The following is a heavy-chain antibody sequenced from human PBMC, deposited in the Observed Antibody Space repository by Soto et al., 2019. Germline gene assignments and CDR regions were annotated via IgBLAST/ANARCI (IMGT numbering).Heavy chain of an antibody. Sequence: SETLSLTCTVSGGSISSYYWSWIRQPPGKGLEWIGYIYYSGSTNYNPSLKSRVTISVDTSKNQFSLKLSSVTAADTAVYYGAGGPTWYYYAAGGQGTLVPVAS. D-gene: IGHD3-10*01. J-gene: IGHJ4*02. CDR2: IYYSGST. CDR3: AGGPTWYYYAA. V-gene: IGHV4-59*01. CDR1: GGSISSYY.